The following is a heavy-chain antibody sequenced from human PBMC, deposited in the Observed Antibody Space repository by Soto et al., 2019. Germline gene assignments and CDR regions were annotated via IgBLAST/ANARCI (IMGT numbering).Heavy chain of an antibody. V-gene: IGHV1-18*01. J-gene: IGHJ6*02. Sequence: QVQLVQSGAEVKKPGASVKVSCKASGYTFNSYGISWVRQAPGQGLEWMGWISAYNGNTNYAQKLQGRVTMTTDTYSSTAYMELRSLRSDDTAVYYCARDADDSSGYYYYYYGMDVWGQGTTVTGSS. D-gene: IGHD3-22*01. CDR1: GYTFNSYG. CDR3: ARDADDSSGYYYYYYGMDV. CDR2: ISAYNGNT.